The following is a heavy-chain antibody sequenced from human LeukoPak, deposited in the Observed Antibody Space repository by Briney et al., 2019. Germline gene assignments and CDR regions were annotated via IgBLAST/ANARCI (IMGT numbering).Heavy chain of an antibody. J-gene: IGHJ5*02. D-gene: IGHD3-22*01. CDR3: ARTQENYYDRQFDP. CDR1: GGSIRGYY. Sequence: SETLSLTCSVSGGSIRGYYWNWNRQPPGKGLEWIGYIYYSGSTNYNPSLKSRVTIFVDTTKNQFSLKLSSVTAADTAVYYCARTQENYYDRQFDPWGQGTLVTVSS. CDR2: IYYSGST. V-gene: IGHV4-59*01.